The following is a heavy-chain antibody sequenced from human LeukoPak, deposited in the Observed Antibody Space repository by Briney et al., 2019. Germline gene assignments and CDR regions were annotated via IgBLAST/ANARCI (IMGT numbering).Heavy chain of an antibody. J-gene: IGHJ5*02. CDR3: VKGWVRGVMNH. CDR1: GFTLTAYS. V-gene: IGHV3-64D*06. CDR2: ISNNADTT. Sequence: PGGSLRLSCSASGFTLTAYSTYWVRQAPGKGLEYVSAISNNADTTYYADSVKGRFTISRDNSKNTLYLQMSSLRAEDTAVYSCVKGWVRGVMNHWGQGTLDTVSS. D-gene: IGHD3-10*01.